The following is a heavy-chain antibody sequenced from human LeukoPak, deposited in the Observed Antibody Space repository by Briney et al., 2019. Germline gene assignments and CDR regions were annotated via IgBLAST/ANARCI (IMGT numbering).Heavy chain of an antibody. V-gene: IGHV1-2*06. D-gene: IGHD2-2*01. CDR3: ARVGVVVPAASARYYYYYMDV. J-gene: IGHJ6*03. CDR1: GYNFAGYY. Sequence: PMASVKVSCKASGYNFAGYYIHWVRQAPGQGLEWMGRINPRDGETNSAQKFQGRVTMTRDTSISTAYMELSGLRSEDTAVYYCARVGVVVPAASARYYYYYMDVWGKGTTVTISS. CDR2: INPRDGET.